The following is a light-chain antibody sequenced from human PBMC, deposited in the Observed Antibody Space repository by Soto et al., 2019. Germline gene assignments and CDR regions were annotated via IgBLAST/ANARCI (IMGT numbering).Light chain of an antibody. J-gene: IGKJ5*01. CDR2: AAS. CDR1: QSVSSNY. Sequence: EILLTQSPGTRSLSPGERAILSCKASQSVSSNYLAWYQQKPGQAPRLLIYAASSRATVIPDRFSGSRSGTDFTRTFSRLEPEDFAVYYCQEYGSSSITFGQGTRLEIK. V-gene: IGKV3-20*01. CDR3: QEYGSSSIT.